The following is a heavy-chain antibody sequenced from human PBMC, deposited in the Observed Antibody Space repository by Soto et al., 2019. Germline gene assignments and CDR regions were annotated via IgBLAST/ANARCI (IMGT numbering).Heavy chain of an antibody. Sequence: GESRKIGCKGPGYSFTSYWISWVRQMPGKGLERMGRIDPSDSYTNYSPSFQGHVTISADKSISTAYLQRSSLKASDTAMYYCARHGYNSGARGYYYGMDVWGHGTTVTVSS. CDR1: GYSFTSYW. CDR2: IDPSDSYT. V-gene: IGHV5-10-1*01. CDR3: ARHGYNSGARGYYYGMDV. D-gene: IGHD6-19*01. J-gene: IGHJ6*02.